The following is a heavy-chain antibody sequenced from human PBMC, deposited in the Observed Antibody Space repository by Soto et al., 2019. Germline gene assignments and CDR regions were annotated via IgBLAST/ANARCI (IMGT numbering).Heavy chain of an antibody. Sequence: PGGSLRLSCAASGFTFSDYYMSWIRQAPGKGLEWVSYISSSSSYTNYADSVKGRFTISRDNAKNSLYLQMNSLRAEDTAVYYCARGRTGTTSGTNWFDPWGQGTLVTVSS. V-gene: IGHV3-11*06. CDR2: ISSSSSYT. CDR3: ARGRTGTTSGTNWFDP. J-gene: IGHJ5*02. CDR1: GFTFSDYY. D-gene: IGHD1-7*01.